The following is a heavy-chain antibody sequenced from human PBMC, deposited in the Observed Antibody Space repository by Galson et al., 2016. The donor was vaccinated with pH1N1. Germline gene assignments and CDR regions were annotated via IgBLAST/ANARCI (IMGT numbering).Heavy chain of an antibody. D-gene: IGHD4-17*01. J-gene: IGHJ6*02. Sequence: SLRLSCAASGFTFSSYNIHWVRQAPGKGLEWVAVISYAGSKKDYADSVKGRVTISSDNSKNTVYMQMNSLRIEDTAIYYCAREDYGDYDSYYNAMDVWGQGTTVTVSS. CDR1: GFTFSSYN. CDR2: ISYAGSKK. CDR3: AREDYGDYDSYYNAMDV. V-gene: IGHV3-30-3*01.